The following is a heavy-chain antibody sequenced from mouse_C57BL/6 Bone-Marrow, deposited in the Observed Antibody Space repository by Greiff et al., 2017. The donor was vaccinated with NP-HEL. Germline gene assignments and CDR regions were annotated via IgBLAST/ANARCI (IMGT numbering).Heavy chain of an antibody. CDR3: ARVTTVVAPAMDY. D-gene: IGHD1-1*01. Sequence: EVKLMESEGGLVQPGSSMKLSCTASGFTFSDYYMAWVRQVPEKGLEWVANINYDGSSTYYLDSLKSRFIISRDNAKNILYLQMSSLKSEDTATDYCARVTTVVAPAMDYWGQGTSVTVSS. V-gene: IGHV5-16*01. J-gene: IGHJ4*01. CDR1: GFTFSDYY. CDR2: INYDGSST.